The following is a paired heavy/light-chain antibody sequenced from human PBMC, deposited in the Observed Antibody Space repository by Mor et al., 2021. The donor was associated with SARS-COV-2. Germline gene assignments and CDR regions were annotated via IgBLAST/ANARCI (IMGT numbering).Light chain of an antibody. J-gene: IGLJ2*01. CDR3: QAWDSYTYVV. CDR2: EDT. V-gene: IGLV3-1*01. CDR1: KLGDKY. Sequence: SYEVTQSPSVSVSPGQTASITCSGDKLGDKYVCWYQQKAGQSPVLVIYEDTKRPSGIPERFSGSNSGNTATLTISGTQAMDEADYYCQAWDSYTYVVFGGGTKLTVL.
Heavy chain of an antibody. J-gene: IGHJ6*02. CDR2: ISRFRTYI. Sequence: EVQLVESGGGLVEPGGSLRLSCAGSGFSFSDYSMSWVRQAPGKGLEWVSCISRFRTYIYYADSVKGRFTISRDNAKNSLYLQMNSLRAEDAAVYYCARDDGRSTDYYYGLDVWGQGTTVTVSS. V-gene: IGHV3-21*01. CDR1: GFSFSDYS. CDR3: ARDDGRSTDYYYGLDV. D-gene: IGHD2-2*01.